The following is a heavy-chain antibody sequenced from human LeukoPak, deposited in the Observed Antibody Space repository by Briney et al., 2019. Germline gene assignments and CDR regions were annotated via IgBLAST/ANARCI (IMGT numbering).Heavy chain of an antibody. J-gene: IGHJ4*02. CDR1: GFTFSSYS. D-gene: IGHD3-10*01. CDR3: ARGSGSGSYYPRFDY. CDR2: ISSSSDYI. V-gene: IGHV3-21*01. Sequence: GESLKISCAASGFTFSSYSMNWVRQAPGKGLEWVSSISSSSDYIYYADSVKGRFTISRDNAKNSLYLQMNSLRAEDTAVYYCARGSGSGSYYPRFDYWGQGTLVTVSS.